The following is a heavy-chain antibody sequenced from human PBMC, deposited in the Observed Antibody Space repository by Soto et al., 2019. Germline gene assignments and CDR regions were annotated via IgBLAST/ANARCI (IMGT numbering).Heavy chain of an antibody. CDR2: VSTSGSLK. CDR3: VRSGPECWYYFVY. J-gene: IGHJ4*02. D-gene: IGHD1-26*01. V-gene: IGHV3-48*03. CDR1: GFSLSIYE. Sequence: GGSLRLSCAASGFSLSIYEMNWVRQAPGKGLEWLAYVSTSGSLKNYADSVKGRFTISRDNTKNAVYLQMNSLRAEDTAVYYCVRSGPECWYYFVYWGPGALVTVSS.